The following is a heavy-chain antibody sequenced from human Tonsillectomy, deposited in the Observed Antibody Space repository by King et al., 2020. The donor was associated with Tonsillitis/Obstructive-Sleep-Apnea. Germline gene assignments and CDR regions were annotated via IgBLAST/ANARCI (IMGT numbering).Heavy chain of an antibody. V-gene: IGHV5-10-1*01. CDR2: IAPSDSYT. D-gene: IGHD2-15*01. J-gene: IGHJ6*02. Sequence: QLVQSGAEVKKPGESLRISCKGSGYSFTSYWISWVRQMPGKGLEWMGSIAPSDSYTKYSPSFQGHVTITADKSISTAYLQWSSLKASDPAMYYCARLGYCSGGSYDYVMDVWGQGTTVTVSS. CDR3: ARLGYCSGGSYDYVMDV. CDR1: GYSFTSYW.